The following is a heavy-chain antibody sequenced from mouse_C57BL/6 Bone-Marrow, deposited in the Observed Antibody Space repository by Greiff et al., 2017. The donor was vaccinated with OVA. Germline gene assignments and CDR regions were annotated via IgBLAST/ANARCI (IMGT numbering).Heavy chain of an antibody. D-gene: IGHD2-3*01. J-gene: IGHJ3*01. Sequence: EVKVVESGGGLVQPGASLRLSCAASGFTFTDYYMSWVRQPPGKAPEWLALIRNKANGYTTEYTASVKGRFTISRDNSQNILYLQMNTLKAEDSATNYCVKADRIYDGYDGFAYWGQGTLVTVSA. CDR3: VKADRIYDGYDGFAY. V-gene: IGHV7-4*01. CDR2: IRNKANGYTT. CDR1: GFTFTDYY.